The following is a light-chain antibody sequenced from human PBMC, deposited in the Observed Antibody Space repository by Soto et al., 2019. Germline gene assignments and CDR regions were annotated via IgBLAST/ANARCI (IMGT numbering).Light chain of an antibody. CDR2: GAS. V-gene: IGKV3-20*01. Sequence: EIVLKQSPGTLSLSPGERATLSCRASQSVSSNYLAWYQQKPGQPPRLLIYGASSRATGVPDRFSGNATGTDFTLTISRLEPEDFAVYYCQQYVPSPPGFTFGPGTKVDMK. CDR1: QSVSSNY. CDR3: QQYVPSPPGFT. J-gene: IGKJ3*01.